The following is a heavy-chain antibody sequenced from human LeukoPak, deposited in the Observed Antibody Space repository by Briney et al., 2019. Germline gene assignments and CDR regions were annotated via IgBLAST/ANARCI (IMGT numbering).Heavy chain of an antibody. CDR1: GFTFSSYG. Sequence: GGSLRLSCAASGFTFSSYGMHWVRQAPGKGLEWLFIRYDGRNTYYADSVKGRFTISRDNSKNTLYLQMNSLRAEDTAVYYCAELGITMIGGVWGKGTTVTISS. CDR2: IRYDGRNT. CDR3: AELGITMIGGV. J-gene: IGHJ6*04. V-gene: IGHV3-30*02. D-gene: IGHD3-10*02.